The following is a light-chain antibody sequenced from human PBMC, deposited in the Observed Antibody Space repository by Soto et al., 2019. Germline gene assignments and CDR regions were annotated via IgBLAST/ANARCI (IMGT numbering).Light chain of an antibody. V-gene: IGLV2-14*01. CDR1: SSDIGAYNQ. Sequence: QPVLTQPASVSGSPGQSITISCTGTSSDIGAYNQVCWYQQHPGRVPKLLIYEVTNRPSGVSNRFSGSKSGNTASLTISGLQAEDEADYYCTSYVSGNTVLFGGGTKLTVL. J-gene: IGLJ3*02. CDR3: TSYVSGNTVL. CDR2: EVT.